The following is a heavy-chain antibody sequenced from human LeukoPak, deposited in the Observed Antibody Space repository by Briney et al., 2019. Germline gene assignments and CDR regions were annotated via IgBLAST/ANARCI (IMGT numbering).Heavy chain of an antibody. Sequence: SETLSLTCTVSGGSISSSSYYWGWIRQPPGKGLEWIGSIYYSGSTYYNPSLKSRVTMSVDTSKNQFSLRLSSVTAADTAVYYCAKTWVQDDTRLGPHRNWFDPWGQGTLVTVSS. V-gene: IGHV4-39*07. CDR3: AKTWVQDDTRLGPHRNWFDP. CDR2: IYYSGST. J-gene: IGHJ5*02. D-gene: IGHD3-16*01. CDR1: GGSISSSSYY.